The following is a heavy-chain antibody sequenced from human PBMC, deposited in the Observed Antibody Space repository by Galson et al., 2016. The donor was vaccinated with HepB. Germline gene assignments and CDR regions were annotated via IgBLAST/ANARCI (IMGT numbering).Heavy chain of an antibody. J-gene: IGHJ4*01. D-gene: IGHD2/OR15-2a*01. V-gene: IGHV3-9*01. CDR3: AKDITTEASGLNY. CDR2: INWDSTGI. Sequence: SLRLSCAASGFTFDDYAMHWVRQAPGKGLEWVSGINWDSTGIDYADSVKGRFTISRDNAKHSLYLQMNSLRTEDTALYYCAKDITTEASGLNYWGHGSLVVVSA. CDR1: GFTFDDYA.